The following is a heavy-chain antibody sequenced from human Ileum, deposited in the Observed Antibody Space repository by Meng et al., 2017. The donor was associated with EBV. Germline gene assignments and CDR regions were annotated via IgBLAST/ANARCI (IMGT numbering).Heavy chain of an antibody. CDR3: ARVGQWLPIDY. D-gene: IGHD6-19*01. Sequence: QVRGQGSGPALIKPSGALSVTCAVSGSSLSSGSWWSWVRQPPGKGLEWIGEIYHSGSTNYNPSLKSRVTISVDKSKNQFSLNLSSVTAADTAVYYCARVGQWLPIDYWGQGTLVTVSS. CDR2: IYHSGST. V-gene: IGHV4-4*02. CDR1: GSSLSSGSW. J-gene: IGHJ4*02.